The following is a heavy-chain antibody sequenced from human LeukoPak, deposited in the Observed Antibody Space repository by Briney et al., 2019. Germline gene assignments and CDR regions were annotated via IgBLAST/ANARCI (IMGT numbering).Heavy chain of an antibody. CDR3: AKDLRGFNDYAEY. D-gene: IGHD1-26*01. J-gene: IGHJ4*02. Sequence: SETLSLTCAVYGESFSGYHWTWIRQPPGKGLEWIGEINHSGSTNYNPSLKSRVTISVDTSKNQFFLKVRSLTAADTAVYYCAKDLRGFNDYAEYWGQGTLVTVSS. V-gene: IGHV4-34*01. CDR2: INHSGST. CDR1: GESFSGYH.